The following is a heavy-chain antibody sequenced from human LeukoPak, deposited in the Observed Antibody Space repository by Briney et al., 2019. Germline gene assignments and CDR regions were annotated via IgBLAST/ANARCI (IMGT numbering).Heavy chain of an antibody. CDR2: IIPIFGTA. CDR1: GGTFSSYA. CDR3: ARDSSEFRSLLFH. J-gene: IGHJ1*01. Sequence: SVKVSCKASGGTFSSYAISWVRQAPGQGLEWMGGIIPIFGTANYAQKFQGRVTITADESTSTAYVELSSLRSEDTAVYYCARDSSEFRSLLFHWGQGTLVTVSS. D-gene: IGHD1-14*01. V-gene: IGHV1-69*01.